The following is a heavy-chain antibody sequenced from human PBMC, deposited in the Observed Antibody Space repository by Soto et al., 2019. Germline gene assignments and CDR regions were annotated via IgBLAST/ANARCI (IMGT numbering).Heavy chain of an antibody. CDR2: ISPGSRYP. CDR1: GFTFGDSY. J-gene: IGHJ5*02. CDR3: VRGGGGGLFDP. D-gene: IGHD2-15*01. V-gene: IGHV3-11*06. Sequence: GGSLRLSCAGSGFTFGDSYISWIRQAPGKGLEWLSYISPGSRYPAYADSVKGRFTISRDNAKRSLYLQMMSLTAEDTAIYYCVRGGGGGLFDPWGQGTMVTVSS.